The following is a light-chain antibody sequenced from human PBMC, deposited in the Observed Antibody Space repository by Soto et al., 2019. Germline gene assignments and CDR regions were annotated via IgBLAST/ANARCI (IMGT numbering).Light chain of an antibody. J-gene: IGKJ1*01. CDR2: SAS. CDR3: QEHNNRAGT. Sequence: GVSLSAAALSLSQGERAALSCRASQSVISYLAWYQQKPGQAPRLFIYSASARATGFPARFSGSGSGTDFTLTISSLQCEGWPVYFHQEHNNRAGTFCEVTKLDI. CDR1: QSVISY. V-gene: IGKV3-15*01.